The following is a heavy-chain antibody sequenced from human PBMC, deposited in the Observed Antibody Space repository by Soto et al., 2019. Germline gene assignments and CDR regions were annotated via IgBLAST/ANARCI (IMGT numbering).Heavy chain of an antibody. V-gene: IGHV2-5*02. CDR2: IYWDDDK. Sequence: QITLKESGPTLVKPTQTLTLTCTFSGFSLSTSGVGVGWIRQPPGKALEWLALIYWDDDKRYSPSLKSRLTIAKDTSKNQVVLTLTNMDPVDTATYFCAHSLYDYVWGTNGFDTWGQGTLVTVSS. CDR3: AHSLYDYVWGTNGFDT. J-gene: IGHJ5*02. CDR1: GFSLSTSGVG. D-gene: IGHD3-16*01.